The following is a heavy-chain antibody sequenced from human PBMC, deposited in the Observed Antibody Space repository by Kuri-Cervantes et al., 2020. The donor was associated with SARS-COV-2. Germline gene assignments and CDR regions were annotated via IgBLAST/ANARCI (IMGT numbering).Heavy chain of an antibody. Sequence: SETLSLTCTVSGASISSSSYYWGWIREPPGKGLEWIGSIYYSGSTYYNPSLKSRVPISVDTSKNQFSLKLSSVTAADTAVYYCARLPSYYYYGMDVWGQGTTVTVSS. CDR2: IYYSGST. J-gene: IGHJ6*02. V-gene: IGHV4-39*01. CDR3: ARLPSYYYYGMDV. CDR1: GASISSSSYY.